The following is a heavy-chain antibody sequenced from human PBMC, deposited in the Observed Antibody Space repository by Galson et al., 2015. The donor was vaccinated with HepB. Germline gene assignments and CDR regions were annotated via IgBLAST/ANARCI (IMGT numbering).Heavy chain of an antibody. CDR1: GFTFSSYA. CDR3: VGKGDYDFWSGYYHLVY. V-gene: IGHV3-64D*06. J-gene: IGHJ4*02. CDR2: ISSNGGST. Sequence: SLRLSCAASGFTFSSYAMHWVRQAPGKGLEYVSAISSNGGSTYYADSVKGRFTISRDNSKNTLYLQMSSLRAEDTAVYYCVGKGDYDFWSGYYHLVYWGQGTLVTVSS. D-gene: IGHD3-3*01.